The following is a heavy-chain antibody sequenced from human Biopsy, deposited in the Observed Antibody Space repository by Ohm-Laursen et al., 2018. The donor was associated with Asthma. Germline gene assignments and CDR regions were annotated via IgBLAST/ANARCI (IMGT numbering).Heavy chain of an antibody. CDR3: ASDFPKDYVRYNFQF. Sequence: ASVKVSCKLSGYTLTDLSMHWVRQAPGQGLEWMGGHDHEEGGTVNARRFQGRVTMTEDTSTDTAYMELSSLSSDDTAVYYCASDFPKDYVRYNFQFWGQGTLVTVSS. D-gene: IGHD4-17*01. CDR2: HDHEEGGT. V-gene: IGHV1-24*01. J-gene: IGHJ4*02. CDR1: GYTLTDLS.